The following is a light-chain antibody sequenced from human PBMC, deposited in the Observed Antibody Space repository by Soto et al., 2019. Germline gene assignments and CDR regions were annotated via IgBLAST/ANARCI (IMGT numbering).Light chain of an antibody. CDR3: CSYAGSTTV. CDR1: SSDVGGYNY. Sequence: QSVLTQPPSASGSPGQSVTISCTGTSSDVGGYNYVSWYQQYPGKAPKLLIYEVSERPSGVPDRFSGSKSGNTASLTVSGLQAEDEADYYFCSYAGSTTVYGGGTKVTVL. CDR2: EVS. V-gene: IGLV2-8*01. J-gene: IGLJ3*02.